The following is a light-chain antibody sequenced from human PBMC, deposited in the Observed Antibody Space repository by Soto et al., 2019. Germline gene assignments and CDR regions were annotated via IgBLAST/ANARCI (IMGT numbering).Light chain of an antibody. CDR1: NSNIGSNT. J-gene: IGLJ1*01. CDR2: SNN. Sequence: QSVLTQPPSASGTPGQRVTISCSGSNSNIGSNTVTWYQQLPGTAPILLIYSNNQRSSGVPDRFSGSRSGTSGSLAISGLQSEDEADYYCATWDDRLNGYVFGSGTKLIVL. V-gene: IGLV1-44*01. CDR3: ATWDDRLNGYV.